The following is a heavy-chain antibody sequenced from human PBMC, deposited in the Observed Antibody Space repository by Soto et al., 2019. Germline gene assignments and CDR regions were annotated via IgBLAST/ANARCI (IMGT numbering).Heavy chain of an antibody. CDR1: GASMNTYY. CDR3: ARGNTHGYYYMDV. D-gene: IGHD3-22*01. J-gene: IGHJ6*03. Sequence: QVQLQESGPGLVKPSETLSLTCAVSGASMNTYYWSWIRQPPGKGLEWIGYFYYSGLTNYNPSLKSRVTISLDTSKNQFSLKLSSGTAADTAVYFCARGNTHGYYYMDVWGRGTTVTVSS. CDR2: FYYSGLT. V-gene: IGHV4-59*08.